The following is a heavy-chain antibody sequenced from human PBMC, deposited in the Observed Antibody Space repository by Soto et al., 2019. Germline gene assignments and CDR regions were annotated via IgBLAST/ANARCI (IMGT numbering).Heavy chain of an antibody. CDR2: IYYSGST. CDR1: GGSISSSSYY. Sequence: SETLSLTCTVSGGSISSSSYYWGWIRQPPGKGLEWIGSIYYSGSTYYNPSLKSRVTISVDTSKNQFYLKLSSVTATATAVYYCLKLTYGDDCDYVCFDYWGQGTLVTVSS. J-gene: IGHJ4*02. D-gene: IGHD4-17*01. CDR3: LKLTYGDDCDYVCFDY. V-gene: IGHV4-39*01.